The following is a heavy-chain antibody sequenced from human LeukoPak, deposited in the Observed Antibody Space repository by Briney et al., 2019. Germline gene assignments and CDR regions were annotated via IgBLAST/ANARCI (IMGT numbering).Heavy chain of an antibody. Sequence: PSQTLSLPCSVSGRPINSGGYYWRGLRAPPGKGLEWIGYIYYSGRTYNSPSLMSRVTISVDTSKNQFSLKLSSVTAADTAVYYCARGSKQQLADYWGQGTLVTVSS. CDR2: IYYSGRT. CDR3: ARGSKQQLADY. V-gene: IGHV4-31*03. CDR1: GRPINSGGYY. J-gene: IGHJ4*02. D-gene: IGHD6-13*01.